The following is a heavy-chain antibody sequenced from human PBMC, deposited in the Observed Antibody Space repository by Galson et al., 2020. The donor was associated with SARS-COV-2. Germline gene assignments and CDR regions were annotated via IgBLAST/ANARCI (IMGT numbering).Heavy chain of an antibody. V-gene: IGHV3-21*01. CDR2: ISSSSSYI. CDR3: ARGRHYYDSSGPLDY. CDR1: GFTFSSYS. D-gene: IGHD3-22*01. Sequence: GGSLRLSCAASGFTFSSYSMNWVRQAPGKGLEWVSSISSSSSYIYYADSVKGRFTISRDNAKNSLYLQMNSLRAEDTAVYYCARGRHYYDSSGPLDYWGQGTRVTVSS. J-gene: IGHJ4*02.